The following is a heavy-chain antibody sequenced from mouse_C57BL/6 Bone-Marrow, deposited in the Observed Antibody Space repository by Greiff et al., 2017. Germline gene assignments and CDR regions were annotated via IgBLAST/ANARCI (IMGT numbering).Heavy chain of an antibody. J-gene: IGHJ3*01. CDR3: AREGLRRGAWFAY. D-gene: IGHD2-4*01. CDR2: IDPSDSYT. Sequence: VQLQQPGAELVMPGASVKLSCKASGYPFTSYWMHWVKQRPGQGLEWIGEIDPSDSYTNYNQKFKGKSTLTVDKSSSTAYMQLSSLTSEDSAVYYCAREGLRRGAWFAYWGQGTLVTVSA. V-gene: IGHV1-69*01. CDR1: GYPFTSYW.